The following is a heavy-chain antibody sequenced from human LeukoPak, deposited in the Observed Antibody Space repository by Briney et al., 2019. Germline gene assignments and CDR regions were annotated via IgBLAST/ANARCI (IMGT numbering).Heavy chain of an antibody. V-gene: IGHV4-4*07. CDR3: ARGRTPRNYYDTRGFYYYYMDV. CDR2: IYSSGNT. Sequence: SETLSLTCTVSGGSISSYYWSWVRQPAGKGLEWIGRIYSSGNTNYNPSLKSRVTMSIDTSKNQFSLKLSSVTAADTAVYYCARGRTPRNYYDTRGFYYYYMDVWGKGTTVTVSS. J-gene: IGHJ6*03. CDR1: GGSISSYY. D-gene: IGHD3-22*01.